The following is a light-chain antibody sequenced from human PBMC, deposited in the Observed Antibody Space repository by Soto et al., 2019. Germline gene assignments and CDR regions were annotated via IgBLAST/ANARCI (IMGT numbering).Light chain of an antibody. CDR2: DAS. J-gene: IGKJ2*01. Sequence: EVVMTQSPATLSVSPGERATLSCRASQSVSSNLAWYQRKTGQAPKLLMFDASTRATGTPARFSGSWSGTEFTLTISSLQSEDFVIYYCQQYNNWPPYTFGQGTKLEIK. V-gene: IGKV3-15*01. CDR3: QQYNNWPPYT. CDR1: QSVSSN.